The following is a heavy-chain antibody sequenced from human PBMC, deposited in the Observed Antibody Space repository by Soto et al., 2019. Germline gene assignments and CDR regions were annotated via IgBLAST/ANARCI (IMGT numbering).Heavy chain of an antibody. J-gene: IGHJ3*02. V-gene: IGHV4-30-4*01. CDR3: ARAATGWGNAFDI. Sequence: SEILSLTCAVSGGSISSADYYWSWIRQPPGKGLEWIGYIYYSGSTYYNPSLKSRVTISVDTSKNQFSLKLSSVTAADTAVYYCARAATGWGNAFDIWGQGTMVTVSS. D-gene: IGHD2-15*01. CDR2: IYYSGST. CDR1: GGSISSADYY.